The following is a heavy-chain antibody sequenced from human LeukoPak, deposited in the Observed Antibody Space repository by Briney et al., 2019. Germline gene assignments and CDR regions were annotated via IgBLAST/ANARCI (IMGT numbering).Heavy chain of an antibody. CDR2: ISSNGGST. D-gene: IGHD5-18*01. CDR1: GFTFSSYA. J-gene: IGHJ4*02. Sequence: GGSLRLSCAASGFTFSSYAMHRVRQAPGKGLEYVSAISSNGGSTYYANSVKGRFTISRDNSKNTLYLQMGSLRAEDMAVYYCAREGQLWSLDYWGQGTLVTVSS. CDR3: AREGQLWSLDY. V-gene: IGHV3-64*01.